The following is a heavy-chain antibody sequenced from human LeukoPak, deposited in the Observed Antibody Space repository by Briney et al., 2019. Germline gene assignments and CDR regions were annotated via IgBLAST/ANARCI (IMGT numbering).Heavy chain of an antibody. D-gene: IGHD3-10*01. Sequence: GGSLRLSCAASGFTFSSYAMRWVRQAPGKGLKWVSVISGSGGSTDYADSVKGRFTISRDNSKNTLYLQMNSLRAEDTAVYYCAKDITMVRGVIHFDYWGQGTLVTVSS. CDR3: AKDITMVRGVIHFDY. CDR1: GFTFSSYA. V-gene: IGHV3-23*01. J-gene: IGHJ4*02. CDR2: ISGSGGST.